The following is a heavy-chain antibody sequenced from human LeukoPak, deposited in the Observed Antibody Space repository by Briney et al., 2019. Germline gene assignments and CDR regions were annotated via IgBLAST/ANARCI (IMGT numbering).Heavy chain of an antibody. D-gene: IGHD3-10*01. V-gene: IGHV3-23*01. CDR3: AKDDAWLRFGE. CDR1: GFTFSSYA. J-gene: IGHJ4*02. CDR2: ISGSGGST. Sequence: GGSLRLSCTASGFTFSSYAMSWVRQAPGKGLEWVSAISGSGGSTYYADSVKGRFTISRDNSKNTLYLEVISLTAEDTAVYYCAKDDAWLRFGEWSQGTLVTVSS.